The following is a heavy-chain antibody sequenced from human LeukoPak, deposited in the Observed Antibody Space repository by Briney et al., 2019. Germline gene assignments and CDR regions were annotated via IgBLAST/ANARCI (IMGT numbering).Heavy chain of an antibody. CDR2: IYYSGST. D-gene: IGHD3-16*02. Sequence: PSQTLSLTCTVSGGSISSGGYYWSWIRQHPGKGLEWIGYIYYSGSTYYNPSLKSRVTLSVDTSKNQFSLKLSSVTAADTAVYYCARGAMMITFGGVIVPRYSWFDPWGQGTLVTVSS. J-gene: IGHJ5*02. CDR1: GGSISSGGYY. V-gene: IGHV4-31*03. CDR3: ARGAMMITFGGVIVPRYSWFDP.